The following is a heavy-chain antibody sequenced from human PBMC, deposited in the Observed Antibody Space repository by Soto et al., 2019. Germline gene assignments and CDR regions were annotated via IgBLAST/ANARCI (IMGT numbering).Heavy chain of an antibody. CDR3: ARGGEVGDNFYHFYSLDV. J-gene: IGHJ6*02. CDR1: GDSISSGGYY. CDR2: IYYSGNT. Sequence: PSETLSLTCTVSGDSISSGGYYWTWIRQPPGKGLEWIGYIYYSGNTYYNPSLESRITISVDTSKNQFSLKLSSVTAADTAMYYCARGGEVGDNFYHFYSLDVWGQGTTVTVSS. V-gene: IGHV4-30-4*01. D-gene: IGHD4-17*01.